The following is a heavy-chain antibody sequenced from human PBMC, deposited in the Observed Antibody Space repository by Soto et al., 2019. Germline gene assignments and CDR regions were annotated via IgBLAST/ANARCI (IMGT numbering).Heavy chain of an antibody. J-gene: IGHJ4*02. Sequence: ASVKVSGKASGYTFTSYGISWVRQAPGQGLEWMGWISAYNGNTNDAQKLQGRVTMTTDTSTSTAYMELRSLRSDDTAVYYCARGLARSGSYYADYWGQGTLVTVSS. CDR1: GYTFTSYG. V-gene: IGHV1-18*04. D-gene: IGHD1-26*01. CDR2: ISAYNGNT. CDR3: ARGLARSGSYYADY.